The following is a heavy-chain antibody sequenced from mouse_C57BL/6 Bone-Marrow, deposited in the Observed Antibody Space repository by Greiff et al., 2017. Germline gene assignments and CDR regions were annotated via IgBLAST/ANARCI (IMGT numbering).Heavy chain of an antibody. CDR3: AMPEESLYGHYGEAMDY. Sequence: VQLQQSGAELVKPGASVKLSCKASGYTFTEYTIPWVKQRSGQGLEWIGWFYPGSGSIKYNENFTDQATLTADNSSSTVYMELSRLTSEDSAVYFCAMPEESLYGHYGEAMDYWGPGTSVTVSS. CDR1: GYTFTEYT. D-gene: IGHD2-1*01. CDR2: FYPGSGSI. V-gene: IGHV1-62-2*01. J-gene: IGHJ4*01.